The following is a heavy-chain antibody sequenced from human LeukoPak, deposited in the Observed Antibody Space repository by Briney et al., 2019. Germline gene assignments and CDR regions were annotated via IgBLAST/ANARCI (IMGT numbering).Heavy chain of an antibody. V-gene: IGHV3-30*02. CDR1: GFTFSSYS. D-gene: IGHD1-26*01. Sequence: GGSLRLSCAASGFTFSSYSMNWVRQAPGKGLEWVAFIRYDGSNKYHADSVKGRFTISRDNSKNTLYLQMNSLRAEDTAVYYCAKDPSSGSYSDYFDYWGQGTLVTVSS. CDR2: IRYDGSNK. CDR3: AKDPSSGSYSDYFDY. J-gene: IGHJ4*02.